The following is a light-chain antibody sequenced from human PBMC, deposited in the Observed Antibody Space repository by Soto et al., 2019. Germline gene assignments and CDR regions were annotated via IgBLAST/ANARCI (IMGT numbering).Light chain of an antibody. CDR1: QSVSSSY. V-gene: IGKV3-20*01. CDR2: GAS. CDR3: QQYGSTPPYT. Sequence: EIVLTQSPGTLSLSPGERATLSCRASQSVSSSYLAWYQQKPGQAPRLLIYGASSRATGIPDRFSGSGSGTDFTRTSSRLEPEDFAVYYCQQYGSTPPYTFGQGTKLEI. J-gene: IGKJ2*01.